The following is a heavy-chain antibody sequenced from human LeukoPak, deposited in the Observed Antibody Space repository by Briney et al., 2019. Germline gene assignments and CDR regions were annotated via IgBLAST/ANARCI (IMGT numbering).Heavy chain of an antibody. J-gene: IGHJ5*02. Sequence: SLRLSCAASGFTFSSYERHWLRQAPGKGMKWVAAISYDGSNKYYADSVKGRFTISRDNSKNTLYLQMNSLRAEDTAVYYCAKDLASCSGGSCYSGGFDPWGQGTRVTVSS. D-gene: IGHD2-15*01. V-gene: IGHV3-30*18. CDR2: ISYDGSNK. CDR1: GFTFSSYE. CDR3: AKDLASCSGGSCYSGGFDP.